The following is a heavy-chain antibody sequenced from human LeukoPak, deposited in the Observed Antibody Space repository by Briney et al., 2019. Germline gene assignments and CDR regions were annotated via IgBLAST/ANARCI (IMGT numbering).Heavy chain of an antibody. J-gene: IGHJ6*03. D-gene: IGHD2-15*01. CDR3: ARGSRCSGGSCYAYCYYYMDV. CDR2: IYYSGST. V-gene: IGHV4-59*11. Sequence: SETLSLTCTVSGGSISSHYWSWIRQPPGKGLEWIGYIYYSGSTNYNPSLKSRVTISVDTSKNLFSLKLSSVTAADTAVYYCARGSRCSGGSCYAYCYYYMDVWGKGTTVTVSS. CDR1: GGSISSHY.